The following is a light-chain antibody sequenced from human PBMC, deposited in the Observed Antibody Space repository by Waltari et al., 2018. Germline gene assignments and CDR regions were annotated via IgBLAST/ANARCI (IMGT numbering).Light chain of an antibody. V-gene: IGLV1-44*01. Sequence: QSVLTQSPSASGTPGQRATIYCSGSDSNIGNNMVHWYQQFPGTAPKLLIHRDDQRPSGVPDRFAGSKSGTSASLGISGPQSEDVATYFLAVGDYSLNGWVFGGGTKVSVL. J-gene: IGLJ3*02. CDR2: RDD. CDR3: AVGDYSLNGWV. CDR1: DSNIGNNM.